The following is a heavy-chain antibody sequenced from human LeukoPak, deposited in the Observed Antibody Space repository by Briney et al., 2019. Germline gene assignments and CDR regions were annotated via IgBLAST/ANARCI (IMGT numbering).Heavy chain of an antibody. CDR3: ATVRGAVAGTGGNGYYYYYMDV. CDR1: GYTFTSYY. CDR2: INPSGGST. D-gene: IGHD6-19*01. V-gene: IGHV1-46*01. J-gene: IGHJ6*03. Sequence: ASVKVSCKASGYTFTSYYMHWVRQAPGQGLEWMGIINPSGGSTSYAQKFQGRVTMTRDMSTSTVYMELSSLRSEDTAVYYCATVRGAVAGTGGNGYYYYYMDVWGKGTTVTVSS.